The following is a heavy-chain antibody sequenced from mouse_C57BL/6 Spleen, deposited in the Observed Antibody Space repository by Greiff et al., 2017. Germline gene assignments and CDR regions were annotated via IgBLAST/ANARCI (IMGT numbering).Heavy chain of an antibody. V-gene: IGHV2-5*01. D-gene: IGHD4-1*01. CDR2: IWRGGST. CDR1: GFSLTSYG. CDR3: ASWDSGFAY. Sequence: QVQLQQSGAGLVQPSERLYISCTVSGFSLTSYGVHWVRQSPGKGLEWLGVIWRGGSTDYNAAFMSRLSITKDNSKSQVFFNMTSLQADDTAIYYCASWDSGFAYWGQGTLVTVSA. J-gene: IGHJ3*01.